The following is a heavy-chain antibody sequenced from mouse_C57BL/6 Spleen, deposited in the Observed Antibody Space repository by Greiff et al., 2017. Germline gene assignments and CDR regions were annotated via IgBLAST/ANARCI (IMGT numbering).Heavy chain of an antibody. V-gene: IGHV1-81*01. CDR2: IYPRSGNT. Sequence: QVQLKESGAELARPGASVKLSCKASGYTFTSYGISWVKQRTGQGLEWIGEIYPRSGNTYYNEKFKGKATLTADKSSSTAYMELRSLTSEDSAVYFCARALDGYYGDYWGQGTTLTVSS. D-gene: IGHD2-3*01. CDR3: ARALDGYYGDY. J-gene: IGHJ2*01. CDR1: GYTFTSYG.